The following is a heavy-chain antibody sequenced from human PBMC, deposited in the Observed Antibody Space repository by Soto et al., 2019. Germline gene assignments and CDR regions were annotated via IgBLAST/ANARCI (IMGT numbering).Heavy chain of an antibody. CDR1: VGSITSDNYY. V-gene: IGHV4-30-4*01. CDR2: IYYTGST. D-gene: IGHD3-10*01. J-gene: IGHJ5*02. CDR3: ARLYGAGRNWFDT. Sequence: SETLSLTCSFSVGSITSDNYYCSWIRQPPGKGLEWIGYIYYTGSTYYSPSLKSRIIISVDTSTSQFSLNLISVTAADTAVYYCARLYGAGRNWFDTWGQGTLVNVS.